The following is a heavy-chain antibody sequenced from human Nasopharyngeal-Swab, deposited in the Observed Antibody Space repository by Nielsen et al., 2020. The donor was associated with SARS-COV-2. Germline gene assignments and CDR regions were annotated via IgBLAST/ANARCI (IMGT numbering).Heavy chain of an antibody. D-gene: IGHD2-21*02. V-gene: IGHV4-34*01. Sequence: WIRQPPGKGLEWIGEINHSGSTNYNPSLKSRVTISVDTSNNQFSLKLSSVTAADTAVYYCARARRNFVVVSAFDYWGQGTLVTVSS. CDR2: INHSGST. J-gene: IGHJ4*02. CDR3: ARARRNFVVVSAFDY.